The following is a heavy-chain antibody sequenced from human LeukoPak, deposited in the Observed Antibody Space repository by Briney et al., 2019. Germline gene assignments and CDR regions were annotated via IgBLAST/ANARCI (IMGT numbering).Heavy chain of an antibody. CDR1: GFSFSDFY. J-gene: IGHJ3*02. CDR2: ISSSDYI. Sequence: GGALRLSCVASGFSFSDFYMSWIRQAPGKGLEWVSYISSSDYINYADSVKGRFTISRDNAKNSLYLQMNSLRAGDTAVYYCARTLWPYDAFDIWGQGTMVTVSS. CDR3: ARTLWPYDAFDI. D-gene: IGHD3-16*01. V-gene: IGHV3-11*06.